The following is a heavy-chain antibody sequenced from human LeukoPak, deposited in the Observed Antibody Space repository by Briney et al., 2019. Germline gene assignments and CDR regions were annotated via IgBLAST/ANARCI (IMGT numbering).Heavy chain of an antibody. D-gene: IGHD5-18*01. Sequence: GSLRLSCAASGFTFSDHYMDWVRQAPGKRLEWIGSIYYSGSTYYNPSLKSRVTISVDTSKNQFSLKLSSVTAADTAVYYCARLGRYSYGYASDYWGQGTLVTVSS. V-gene: IGHV4-39*01. CDR3: ARLGRYSYGYASDY. J-gene: IGHJ4*02. CDR2: IYYSGST. CDR1: GFTFSDHY.